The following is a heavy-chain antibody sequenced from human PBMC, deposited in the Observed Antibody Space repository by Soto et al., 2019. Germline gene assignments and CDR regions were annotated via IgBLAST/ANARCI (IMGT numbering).Heavy chain of an antibody. CDR3: ARHRYGDSYYYYYYMDV. V-gene: IGHV4-39*01. Sequence: SETLSLTCTVSGGSISSSSYYWGWIRQPPGKGLERIGSIYYSGSTYYNPSLKSRVTISVDTSKNQFSLKLSSVTAADTAVFYCARHRYGDSYYYYYYMDVWGKGTTVTVSS. J-gene: IGHJ6*03. D-gene: IGHD4-17*01. CDR1: GGSISSSSYY. CDR2: IYYSGST.